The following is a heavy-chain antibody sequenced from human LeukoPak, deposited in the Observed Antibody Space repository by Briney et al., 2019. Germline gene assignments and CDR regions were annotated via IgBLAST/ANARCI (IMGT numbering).Heavy chain of an antibody. CDR2: IYTSGST. D-gene: IGHD3-22*01. CDR1: GGSISSGSYY. J-gene: IGHJ4*02. CDR3: ARSLWYYDS. Sequence: SETLSLTCTVSGGSISSGSYYWSWIRQPAGKGLEWIGRIYTSGSTNYNPSLKSRVTISVDTSKNQFSLKLSSVTAADTAEYYCARSLWYYDSWGQGTLVTVSS. V-gene: IGHV4-61*02.